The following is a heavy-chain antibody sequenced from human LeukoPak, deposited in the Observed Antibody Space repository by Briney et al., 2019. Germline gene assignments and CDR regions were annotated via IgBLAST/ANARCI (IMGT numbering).Heavy chain of an antibody. V-gene: IGHV3-53*01. J-gene: IGHJ3*02. CDR1: GFTFSSYA. D-gene: IGHD3-10*01. CDR3: ARDYGSGSYHAFDI. Sequence: GGSLRLSCAASGFTFSSYAMSWVRQAPGKGLEWVSVIYSGGSTYYADSVKGRFTISRDNSKNTLYLQMNNLRAEDTAVYYCARDYGSGSYHAFDIWGQGTMVTVSS. CDR2: IYSGGST.